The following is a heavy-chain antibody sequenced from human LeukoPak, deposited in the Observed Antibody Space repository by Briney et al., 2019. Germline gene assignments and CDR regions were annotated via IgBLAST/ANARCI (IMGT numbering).Heavy chain of an antibody. D-gene: IGHD2-21*02. CDR3: ARSYCGGDCYSFDY. CDR2: IYYSGST. Sequence: SETLSLTCTVSGGSISSYYWSWVRQPPGKGLEWVGYIYYSGSTNYNTSLKSRVTISVDTSKNQFSLKLSSVTAADTAVYYCARSYCGGDCYSFDYWGQGTLVTVSS. J-gene: IGHJ4*02. CDR1: GGSISSYY. V-gene: IGHV4-59*01.